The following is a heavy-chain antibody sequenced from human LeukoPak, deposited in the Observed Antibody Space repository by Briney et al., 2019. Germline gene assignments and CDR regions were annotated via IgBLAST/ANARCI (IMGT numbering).Heavy chain of an antibody. V-gene: IGHV1-46*01. J-gene: IGHJ4*02. CDR2: INPSGGST. Sequence: ASVKVSCKASGYTFTSYYMHWVRQAPGQGLEWMGIINPSGGSTSYAQKFQGRVTMTRDTSTSTVYMELSSVTAADTAVYYCASRPSGYFYFDYWGQGTLVTVSS. CDR1: GYTFTSYY. D-gene: IGHD5-12*01. CDR3: ASRPSGYFYFDY.